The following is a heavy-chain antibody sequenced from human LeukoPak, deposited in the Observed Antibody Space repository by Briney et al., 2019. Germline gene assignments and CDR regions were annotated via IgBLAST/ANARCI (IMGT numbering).Heavy chain of an antibody. CDR1: GYSFTSYR. CDR2: IYPGDSDT. D-gene: IGHD3-22*01. J-gene: IGHJ4*02. Sequence: GESLKISCKGSGYSFTSYRIGWVRQMPGKGLEWMGIIYPGDSDTRYSPSFQGQVTISADKSISTAYLQWSSLKASDTAMYYCARRYYYDSSGYPYLDYWGQGTLVTVSS. V-gene: IGHV5-51*01. CDR3: ARRYYYDSSGYPYLDY.